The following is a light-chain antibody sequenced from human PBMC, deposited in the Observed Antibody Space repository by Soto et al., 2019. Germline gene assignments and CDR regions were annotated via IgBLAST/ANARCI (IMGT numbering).Light chain of an antibody. V-gene: IGLV2-23*03. J-gene: IGLJ1*01. CDR2: EGS. CDR1: SSDVGGYNY. Sequence: QSALTQPASVSGSPGQSITISCTGTSSDVGGYNYVSWYQQHPGKAPKLMIYEGSERPSGVSNRFSGSKFGNTASLTISGLLPEDEADYYCCSYGGSSTFPYVFGTGTKVTVL. CDR3: CSYGGSSTFPYV.